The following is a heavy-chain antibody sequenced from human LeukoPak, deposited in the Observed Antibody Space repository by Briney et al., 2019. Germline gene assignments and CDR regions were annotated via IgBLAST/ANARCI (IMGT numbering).Heavy chain of an antibody. CDR2: IYSRGGA. J-gene: IGHJ3*02. CDR3: ARAKSNYGANAFDI. Sequence: SSQTLSLTCTVSSASISSGGYYWSRLRQQSGKGLVWIGYIYSRGGAYYNPSLKSRTSISTDTSKNQFSLTLSSVTAADTAVYYCARAKSNYGANAFDIWGQGTMVTVSS. V-gene: IGHV4-31*03. D-gene: IGHD4-11*01. CDR1: SASISSGGYY.